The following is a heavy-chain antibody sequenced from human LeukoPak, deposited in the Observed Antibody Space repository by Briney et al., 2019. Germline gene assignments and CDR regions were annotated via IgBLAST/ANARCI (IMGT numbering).Heavy chain of an antibody. Sequence: ASVKVSCKASGYTFTDYYMHWVRQAPGQGLEWMGGFDPEDGETKYAQKFQGRVTMTEDTSTDTAYMELSRLTSEDTAVYYCATRTISGVVTYASLIWGRGTLVTVSS. CDR2: FDPEDGET. D-gene: IGHD3-3*01. V-gene: IGHV1-24*01. CDR3: ATRTISGVVTYASLI. J-gene: IGHJ3*02. CDR1: GYTFTDYY.